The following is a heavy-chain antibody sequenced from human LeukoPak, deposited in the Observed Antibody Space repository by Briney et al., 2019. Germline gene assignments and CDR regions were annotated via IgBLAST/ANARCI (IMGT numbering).Heavy chain of an antibody. D-gene: IGHD5-18*01. CDR1: GLTFSSSW. V-gene: IGHV3-7*01. J-gene: IGHJ4*02. CDR3: ARDLAYSRLDY. Sequence: GGSLRLSCAVSGLTFSSSWMDWVRQAPGKGLEWVASINPDGNKKYSADSVKGRFTISRDNAENSLYLQMNSLRVEDTAFYYCARDLAYSRLDYWGQGMLATVSS. CDR2: INPDGNKK.